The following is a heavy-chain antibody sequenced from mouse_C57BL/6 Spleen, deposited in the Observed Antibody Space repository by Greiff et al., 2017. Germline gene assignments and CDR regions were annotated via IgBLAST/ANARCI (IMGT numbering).Heavy chain of an antibody. D-gene: IGHD2-3*01. CDR2: INYDGSST. CDR3: ARLWLLPYWYFDV. Sequence: EVKLVESEGGLVQPGSSMKLSCTASGFTFSDYYMAWVRQVPEKGLEWVANINYDGSSTYYLDSLKSRFIISRDNAKNILYLQMSSLKSEDTATYYCARLWLLPYWYFDVWGTGTTVTVSS. CDR1: GFTFSDYY. J-gene: IGHJ1*03. V-gene: IGHV5-16*01.